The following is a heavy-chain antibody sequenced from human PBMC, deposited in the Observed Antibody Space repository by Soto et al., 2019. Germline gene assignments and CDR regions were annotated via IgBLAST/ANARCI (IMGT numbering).Heavy chain of an antibody. CDR3: ARQELATSWNYYYGMDV. D-gene: IGHD6-6*01. J-gene: IGHJ6*02. CDR1: GYSFTSYW. Sequence: GESLKISCKGSGYSFTSYWIGWVRQMPGKGLEWMGIIYPGDSDTRYSPSFQGQVTISADKSISTAYLQWSSLKASDTAMYYCARQELATSWNYYYGMDVWGQGTTVTVSS. CDR2: IYPGDSDT. V-gene: IGHV5-51*01.